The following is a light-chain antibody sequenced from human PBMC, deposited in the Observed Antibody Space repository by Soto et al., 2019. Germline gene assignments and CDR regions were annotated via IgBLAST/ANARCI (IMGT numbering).Light chain of an antibody. CDR2: GAS. V-gene: IGKV3-20*01. CDR1: QSVSRNY. Sequence: EIVLTQSPGTLSLSPGGRATLSCRASQSVSRNYVAWYQQKPGQSPRLLIYGASSRASGIPDRFSGSGSGADFTLSITRLEPEDFAVYYCQQYGSTPLTFGGGTKVDNK. J-gene: IGKJ4*01. CDR3: QQYGSTPLT.